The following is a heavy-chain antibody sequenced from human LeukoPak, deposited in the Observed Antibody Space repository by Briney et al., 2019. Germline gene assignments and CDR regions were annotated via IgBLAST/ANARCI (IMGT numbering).Heavy chain of an antibody. CDR2: IRSKANSYAT. Sequence: GGSLRLSCAASGFTFSGPAMHWVRQASGKGLEWVGRIRSKANSYATAYAASVKGRFTISRDDSKNTAYLQMNSLKTEDTAVYYCTRALRITMVRGVISYYGMDVWGQGTTVTVSS. D-gene: IGHD3-10*01. CDR3: TRALRITMVRGVISYYGMDV. CDR1: GFTFSGPA. J-gene: IGHJ6*02. V-gene: IGHV3-73*01.